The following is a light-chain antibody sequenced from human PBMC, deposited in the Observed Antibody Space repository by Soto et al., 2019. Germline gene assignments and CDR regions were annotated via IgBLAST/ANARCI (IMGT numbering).Light chain of an antibody. CDR1: SSDVGGYNF. Sequence: QSALTQPPSASGSPGQSVTISCTGTSSDVGGYNFVSWYQQHPGKAPKLMIYEVSERHSGVPDRFSGSKSGNTASLTVSGLQAEDEADYYCSSYAGSNIVVFGGGTKFTVL. J-gene: IGLJ2*01. CDR3: SSYAGSNIVV. V-gene: IGLV2-8*01. CDR2: EVS.